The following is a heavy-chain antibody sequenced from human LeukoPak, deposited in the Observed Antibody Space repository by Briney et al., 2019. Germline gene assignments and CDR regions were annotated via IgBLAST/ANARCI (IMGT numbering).Heavy chain of an antibody. J-gene: IGHJ4*02. CDR2: IYHSGST. Sequence: PSETLSLTCTVSGYSISSGYYWGWIRQPPGKGLEWIGSIYHSGSTYYNPSLKSRVTISVDTSKNQFSLKLSSVTAADTAVYYCARGGESIVVVVAAFDYWGQGTLVTVSS. D-gene: IGHD2-15*01. V-gene: IGHV4-38-2*02. CDR3: ARGGESIVVVVAAFDY. CDR1: GYSISSGYY.